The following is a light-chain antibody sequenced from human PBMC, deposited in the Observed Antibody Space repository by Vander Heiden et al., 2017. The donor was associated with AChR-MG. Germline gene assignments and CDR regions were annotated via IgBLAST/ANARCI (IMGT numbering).Light chain of an antibody. CDR2: CAS. CDR3: QQYYSTRT. J-gene: IGKJ1*01. V-gene: IGKV4-1*01. CDR1: QSVLYSSNNKNY. Sequence: DIVMTQSPASLAVSLGERATINCKPSQSVLYSSNNKNYLAWYQQKPGQPPKLLIYCASTRESGVPDRFSGSGSGTDFTLTISSLQAEDVAVYYCQQYYSTRTFGQGTKVEIK.